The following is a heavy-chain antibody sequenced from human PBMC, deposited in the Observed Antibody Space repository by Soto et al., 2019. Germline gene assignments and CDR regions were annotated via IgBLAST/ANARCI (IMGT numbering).Heavy chain of an antibody. Sequence: PGGSLRLSCAASGFTFSSYAMSFVRQAPGKGLEWVSAVSGSGGSTYYADSVKRRFTISRDNSKKTLYLQMNSLRAEDTAVYYCAKRDLWFGELNYGMEVWGQGTTVTVSS. CDR3: AKRDLWFGELNYGMEV. J-gene: IGHJ6*02. V-gene: IGHV3-23*01. D-gene: IGHD3-10*01. CDR2: VSGSGGST. CDR1: GFTFSSYA.